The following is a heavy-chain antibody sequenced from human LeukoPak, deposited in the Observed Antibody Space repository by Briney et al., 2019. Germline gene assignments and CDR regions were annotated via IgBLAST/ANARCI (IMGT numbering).Heavy chain of an antibody. CDR3: ATVASEGSSWSFDY. V-gene: IGHV1-24*01. J-gene: IGHJ4*02. CDR2: FDPGDGET. Sequence: ASVKVSRKVSGYTLTELSMHWVRQAPGKGLEWMGGFDPGDGETIYAQKFQGRVTMTEDTSTDTAYMELSSLRSEDTAVYYCATVASEGSSWSFDYWGQGTLVTVSS. CDR1: GYTLTELS. D-gene: IGHD6-13*01.